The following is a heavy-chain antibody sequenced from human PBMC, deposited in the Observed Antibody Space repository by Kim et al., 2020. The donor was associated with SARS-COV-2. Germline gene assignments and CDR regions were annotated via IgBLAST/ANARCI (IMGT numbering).Heavy chain of an antibody. D-gene: IGHD3-10*01. Sequence: GGSLRLSCAASGFTFSNHGMQWVRQAPGKGLPWVAVISHDGTVTSYADFAKSRFSISSDNSRITWYLQMNSLRPDDMAVYYCAKEEGGAGSSYGAWFDHWGHGALVTVSS. CDR1: GFTFSNHG. CDR3: AKEEGGAGSSYGAWFDH. V-gene: IGHV3-30*18. J-gene: IGHJ5*02. CDR2: ISHDGTVT.